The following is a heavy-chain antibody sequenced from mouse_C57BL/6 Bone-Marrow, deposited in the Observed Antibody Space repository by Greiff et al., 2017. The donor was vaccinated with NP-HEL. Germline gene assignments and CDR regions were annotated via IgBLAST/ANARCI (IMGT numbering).Heavy chain of an antibody. J-gene: IGHJ3*01. CDR1: GYTFTSYW. V-gene: IGHV1-55*01. D-gene: IGHD2-4*01. Sequence: QVQLQQPGAELVKPGASVKMSCKASGYTFTSYWITWVKQRPGQGLEWIGDIYPGSGSTNYNEKFKSKATLTVDTSSSTAYMQLSSLTSEDSAVYYCARKSYDYDRFAYWGQGTLVTVSA. CDR2: IYPGSGST. CDR3: ARKSYDYDRFAY.